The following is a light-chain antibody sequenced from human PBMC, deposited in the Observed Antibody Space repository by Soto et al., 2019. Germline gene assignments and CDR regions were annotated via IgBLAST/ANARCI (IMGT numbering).Light chain of an antibody. J-gene: IGKJ4*01. CDR1: QSVSSSY. Sequence: EIVLTQSPGTLSLSPGERATLSCRASQSVSSSYLAWYQQKPGKAPRLLIYGASSRATGIPDRFSGSGSGTDFPLTISRLQPEDFAVYYCHQYDSSPLTFGGGTNVEIK. CDR2: GAS. V-gene: IGKV3-20*01. CDR3: HQYDSSPLT.